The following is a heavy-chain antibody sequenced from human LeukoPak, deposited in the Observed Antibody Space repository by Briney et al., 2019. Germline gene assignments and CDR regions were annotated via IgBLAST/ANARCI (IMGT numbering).Heavy chain of an antibody. V-gene: IGHV4-34*01. J-gene: IGHJ6*02. D-gene: IGHD1-7*01. CDR1: GVSFSGYY. CDR2: INHSEST. CDR3: ARRNYATTYYYYGMAV. Sequence: SETLSLTCAVYGVSFSGYYWSWIRQPPGKGLEWIGEINHSESTNYNPSLKSRVTISVSTSKNQFSLTLSSAAAADTAVYYCARRNYATTYYYYGMAVWGQGATVTVSS.